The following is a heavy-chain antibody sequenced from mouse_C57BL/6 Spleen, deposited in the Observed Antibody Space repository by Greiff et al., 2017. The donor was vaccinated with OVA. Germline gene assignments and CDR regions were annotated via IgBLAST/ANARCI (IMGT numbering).Heavy chain of an antibody. V-gene: IGHV5-17*01. CDR2: ISSGSSTI. Sequence: EVMLVESGGGLVKPGGSLKLSCAASGFTFSDYGMHWVRQAPEKGLEWVAYISSGSSTIYYADTVKGRFTISRDNAKNTLFLQMTSLRSEDTSMYYCARCDCELDYYAMGCWGQGTSVTVSS. CDR3: ARCDCELDYYAMGC. J-gene: IGHJ4*01. D-gene: IGHD2-4*01. CDR1: GFTFSDYG.